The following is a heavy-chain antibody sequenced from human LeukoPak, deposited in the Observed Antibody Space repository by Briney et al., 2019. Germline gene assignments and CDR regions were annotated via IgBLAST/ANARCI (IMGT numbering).Heavy chain of an antibody. CDR2: INRDGSTT. D-gene: IGHD3-10*01. CDR3: ARDRKSGESSEIDF. Sequence: GGSLRLSCAASGFTLSNYWVHWVRQAPGKGLVWVSRINRDGSTTNYADYVKGRFTVSRDNAKNTLNLQMNSLRAEDTAVYYCARDRKSGESSEIDFWGQGTLVTVSS. J-gene: IGHJ4*02. CDR1: GFTLSNYW. V-gene: IGHV3-74*01.